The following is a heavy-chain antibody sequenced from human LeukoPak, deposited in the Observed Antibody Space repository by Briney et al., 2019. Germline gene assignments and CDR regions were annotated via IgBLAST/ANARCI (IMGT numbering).Heavy chain of an antibody. J-gene: IGHJ3*02. CDR1: GYTFTSYY. D-gene: IGHD2-2*01. Sequence: WASVKVSCKASGYTFTSYYMHWVRQAPGQGLEWMGIINPSGGSTSDAQKFQGRVTMTRDMSTSTVYMELSSLRSEDTAVYYCARYCSSTSCHFDDAFDIWGQGTKVTVSS. V-gene: IGHV1-46*01. CDR2: INPSGGST. CDR3: ARYCSSTSCHFDDAFDI.